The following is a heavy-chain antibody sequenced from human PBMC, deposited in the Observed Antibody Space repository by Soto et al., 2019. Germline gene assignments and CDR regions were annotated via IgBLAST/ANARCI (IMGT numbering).Heavy chain of an antibody. CDR1: GGSVSSGSFY. V-gene: IGHV4-61*01. Sequence: AETLSLTCTVSGGSVSSGSFYWTWIRQPPGKGLEWIGYIYNSETTNYNPSLKNRVTIPVDTSKNQFSLKLSSVTAADTAVYYCARGRDGYNGEYFDYWGQGTLVTVSS. CDR3: ARGRDGYNGEYFDY. J-gene: IGHJ4*02. CDR2: IYNSETT. D-gene: IGHD5-12*01.